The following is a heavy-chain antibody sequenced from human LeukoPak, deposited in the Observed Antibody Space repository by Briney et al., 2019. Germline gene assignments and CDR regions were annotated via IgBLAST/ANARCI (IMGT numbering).Heavy chain of an antibody. V-gene: IGHV6-1*01. CDR1: GDSVSSNSAA. CDR2: TYYRSKWYN. J-gene: IGHJ4*02. CDR3: AREFTSADYFDY. Sequence: SQTLSLTCASSGDSVSSNSAAWHWIRQSPSRGLEWLGTTYYRSKWYNDYAVSVKGRITINSDTSKNQFSLHLNSVTPEDTAVYYCAREFTSADYFDYWGQGTLVTVSS.